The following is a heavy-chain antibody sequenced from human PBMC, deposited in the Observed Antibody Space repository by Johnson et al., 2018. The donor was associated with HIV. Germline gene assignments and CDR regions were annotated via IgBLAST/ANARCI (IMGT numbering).Heavy chain of an antibody. CDR2: IKQDGSEK. J-gene: IGHJ3*02. D-gene: IGHD3-22*01. CDR3: AGYHDSSETVI. Sequence: VQLMESGGGLVQPGGSLRLSCAASGFTVSSNYMSWVRQAPGKGLEWVANIKQDGSEKYYVDSVKGRFTISRDNAKNSLYLQMNSLRAEDTAVYYCAGYHDSSETVIWGQGTMVTVSS. V-gene: IGHV3-7*03. CDR1: GFTVSSNY.